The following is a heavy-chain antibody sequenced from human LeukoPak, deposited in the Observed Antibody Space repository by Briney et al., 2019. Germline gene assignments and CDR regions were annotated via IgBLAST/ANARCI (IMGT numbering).Heavy chain of an antibody. V-gene: IGHV4-34*01. D-gene: IGHD3-3*01. CDR2: ISHSGST. J-gene: IGHJ4*02. CDR3: ARDRYDFWSPFDY. CDR1: GGSFSGYQ. Sequence: SETLSLTCAVYGGSFSGYQWSWIRQPPGKGLEWIGEISHSGSTNYNPSLKSRVTISVDTSKNQFSLKLSSVTAADTAVYYCARDRYDFWSPFDYWGQGTLVTVSS.